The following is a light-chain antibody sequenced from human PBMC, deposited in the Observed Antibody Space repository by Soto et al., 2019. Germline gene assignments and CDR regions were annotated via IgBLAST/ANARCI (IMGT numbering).Light chain of an antibody. Sequence: DIQMTQSPSTLSASVGDRVTITCRASQNINRWLAWYQQRPGKAPNLLIHTASTLEAGVPSRFSGSASGTEFTLTISSLQPDDFAAYFCLQYNGYPLTFGGGTKVEIK. CDR3: LQYNGYPLT. J-gene: IGKJ4*01. V-gene: IGKV1-5*03. CDR2: TAS. CDR1: QNINRW.